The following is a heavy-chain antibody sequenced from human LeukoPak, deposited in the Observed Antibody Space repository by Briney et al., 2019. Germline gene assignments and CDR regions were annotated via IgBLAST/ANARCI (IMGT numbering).Heavy chain of an antibody. Sequence: GGSLRLSCAASGFTFSSYEMNWVRQAPGKGLEWVSYITSSGSTIYYAGSVKGRFTISRDNAKNSLYLQMNSLRAEDTPVYYCAREVNSAYDQYDYWGQGTLVTVSS. D-gene: IGHD5-12*01. CDR3: AREVNSAYDQYDY. CDR1: GFTFSSYE. J-gene: IGHJ4*02. CDR2: ITSSGSTI. V-gene: IGHV3-48*03.